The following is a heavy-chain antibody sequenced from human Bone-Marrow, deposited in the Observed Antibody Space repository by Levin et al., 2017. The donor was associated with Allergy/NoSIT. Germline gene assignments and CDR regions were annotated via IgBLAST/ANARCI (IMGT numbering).Heavy chain of an antibody. Sequence: GGSLRLSCAASGFTFSNFGTHWVRQAPGKGLEWVANINEDGSEIYYVNSVKGRFTISRDNAKNSLYLHLNSLTAEDTAVYYCGRFTRGNEADYWGQGTLVIVSS. CDR2: INEDGSEI. J-gene: IGHJ4*02. V-gene: IGHV3-7*01. D-gene: IGHD2-15*01. CDR1: GFTFSNFG. CDR3: GRFTRGNEADY.